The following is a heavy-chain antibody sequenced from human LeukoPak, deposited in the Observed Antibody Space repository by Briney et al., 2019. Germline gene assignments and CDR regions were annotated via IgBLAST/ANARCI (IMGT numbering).Heavy chain of an antibody. J-gene: IGHJ4*02. CDR3: ARIPRILAAGTDY. Sequence: PSQTLSLTCTVSGGSTSSGNFYWSWVRQAPGKGLEWIGYIYYSGSTYYNPSLKSRAIMSLDTSKDQFSLKLSSVTAADTAVYYCARIPRILAAGTDYWGQGTLVTVSS. CDR1: GGSTSSGNFY. CDR2: IYYSGST. D-gene: IGHD6-13*01. V-gene: IGHV4-30-4*01.